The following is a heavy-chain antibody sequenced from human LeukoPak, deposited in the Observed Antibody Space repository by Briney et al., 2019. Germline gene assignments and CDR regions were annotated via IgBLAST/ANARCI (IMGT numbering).Heavy chain of an antibody. D-gene: IGHD2-15*01. CDR2: IYHSGST. Sequence: SETLSLTCAVSGGSISSGGYSWSWIRQPPGKGLGWIGYIYHSGSTYYNPSLKSRVTISVDRSKNQFSLKLSSVTAADTAVYYCARVSTKMRDIDYWGQGTLVTVSS. J-gene: IGHJ4*02. CDR1: GGSISSGGYS. CDR3: ARVSTKMRDIDY. V-gene: IGHV4-30-2*01.